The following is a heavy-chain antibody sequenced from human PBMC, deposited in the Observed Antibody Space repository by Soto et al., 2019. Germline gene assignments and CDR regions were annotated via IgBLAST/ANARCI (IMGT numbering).Heavy chain of an antibody. CDR1: GLTFSSYG. D-gene: IGHD6-6*01. V-gene: IGHV3-48*02. CDR2: ISRGSATI. J-gene: IGHJ2*01. Sequence: VQLVEFGGGLVQPVGSLRLSCAASGLTFSSYGRNWVRQAPGKGLGWVSYISRGSATIYFSDAVKARFTIPRDNPKNTLYVNMANLRDEHTAVYDCARDSASYRSSSGSSWYFDLRGRGPLVTVSP. CDR3: ARDSASYRSSSGSSWYFDL.